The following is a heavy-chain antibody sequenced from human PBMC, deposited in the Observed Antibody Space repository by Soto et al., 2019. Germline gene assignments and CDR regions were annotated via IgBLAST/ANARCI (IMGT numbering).Heavy chain of an antibody. J-gene: IGHJ4*02. CDR2: ISYDGSDK. CDR3: AKDNPAIDH. Sequence: QVQLVESGGGVVQPGRSLRLSCAASGFTFTSYAMHWVRQAPGKGLEWVAFISYDGSDKYYAESVRGRFTISRDDSKNSLFLQINSLTPEDTAVYYCAKDNPAIDHWGQGTLVTVSS. V-gene: IGHV3-30*18. CDR1: GFTFTSYA.